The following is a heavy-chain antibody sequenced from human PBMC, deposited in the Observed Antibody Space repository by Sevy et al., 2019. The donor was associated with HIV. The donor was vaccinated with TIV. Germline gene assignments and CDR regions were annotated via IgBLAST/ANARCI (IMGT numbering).Heavy chain of an antibody. CDR3: ARETKAVAFSWYYYYMDV. J-gene: IGHJ6*03. V-gene: IGHV3-66*02. Sequence: GGSLRLSCAASGFTVNTNYMTWVRQSPGNGLEWVSLTFIAGRTYYADSVKGRFTISSDNSRNTVYLQMNSLRLEDTGVYYCARETKAVAFSWYYYYMDVSGKWTSVTVSS. D-gene: IGHD6-19*01. CDR1: GFTVNTNY. CDR2: TFIAGRT.